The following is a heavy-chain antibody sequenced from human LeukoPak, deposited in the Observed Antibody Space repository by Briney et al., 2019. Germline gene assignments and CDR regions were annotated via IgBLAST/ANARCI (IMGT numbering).Heavy chain of an antibody. D-gene: IGHD3-10*01. Sequence: PSETLSLTCTVSGGSISSYYWSWIRQPPGKGLEWIGYIYYSGSTNYNPSLKSRVTISVDTSKNQFSLKLSSVTAADTAVYYCARGREVRITMVRGVIFDYWGQGTLVTVSS. V-gene: IGHV4-59*01. J-gene: IGHJ4*02. CDR3: ARGREVRITMVRGVIFDY. CDR1: GGSISSYY. CDR2: IYYSGST.